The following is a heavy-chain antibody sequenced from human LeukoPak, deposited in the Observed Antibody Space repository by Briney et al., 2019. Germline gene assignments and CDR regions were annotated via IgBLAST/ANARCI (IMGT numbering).Heavy chain of an antibody. CDR3: AREDDYSNSHYGMDV. D-gene: IGHD4-11*01. V-gene: IGHV1-2*02. J-gene: IGHJ6*02. Sequence: ASVKVSCKVSGYTFTVYYMHWVRQAPGQGLEWLGWINPNSGGTNYAQNFQGRVTMTRDTSISTAYMELSRLRSDDTAVYYCAREDDYSNSHYGMDVWGQGTTVTVSS. CDR2: INPNSGGT. CDR1: GYTFTVYY.